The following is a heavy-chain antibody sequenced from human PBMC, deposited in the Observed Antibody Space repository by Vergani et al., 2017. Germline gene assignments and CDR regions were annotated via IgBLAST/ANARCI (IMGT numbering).Heavy chain of an antibody. CDR2: IYYSGST. Sequence: QVQLQQWGAGLLKPSETLSLTCTVSGGSISSHYWSWIRQPPGKGLEWIGYIYYSGSTKYNPSLKSRVTISVDTSKNQFSLKLSSVTAADTAVYYCARLTGYYYYMDVWGKGTTVTVSS. J-gene: IGHJ6*03. CDR3: ARLTGYYYYMDV. D-gene: IGHD1-20*01. V-gene: IGHV4-59*08. CDR1: GGSISSHY.